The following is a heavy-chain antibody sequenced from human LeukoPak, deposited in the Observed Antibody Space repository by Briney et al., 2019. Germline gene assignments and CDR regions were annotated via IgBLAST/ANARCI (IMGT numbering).Heavy chain of an antibody. CDR3: ARVKGDLGYTSYMDV. D-gene: IGHD2-15*01. J-gene: IGHJ6*03. V-gene: IGHV4-59*01. CDR1: GGSIRSYY. Sequence: PSETLSLTCTVSGGSIRSYYWSWIRQPPGKGLEWIGCIYYSGSTNYNPSLKSRVTISVDTSNNQFSLKLSSMTAADTAVYFCARVKGDLGYTSYMDVWGKGTTVTVSS. CDR2: IYYSGST.